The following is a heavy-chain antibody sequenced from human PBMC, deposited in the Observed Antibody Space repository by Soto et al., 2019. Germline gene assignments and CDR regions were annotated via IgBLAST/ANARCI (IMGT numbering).Heavy chain of an antibody. V-gene: IGHV4-39*01. CDR2: IYYSGST. J-gene: IGHJ6*02. Sequence: SETLSLTCTVSGGSISSSSYYWGWIHQPPGKGLEGIGRIYYSGSTYYNPSLKSRVTISVDTSKNQFSLKLSSVTAADTAVYYCARISSGYYKGYYYGMDVWGQGTTVTVSS. D-gene: IGHD3-22*01. CDR1: GGSISSSSYY. CDR3: ARISSGYYKGYYYGMDV.